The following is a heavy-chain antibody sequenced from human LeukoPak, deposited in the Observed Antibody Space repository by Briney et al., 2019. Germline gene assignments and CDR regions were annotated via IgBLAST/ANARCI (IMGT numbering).Heavy chain of an antibody. CDR1: DFTFANYA. J-gene: IGHJ3*01. CDR3: GRDPNGDYIGAFEF. V-gene: IGHV3-23*01. D-gene: IGHD4-17*01. CDR2: IKGSGSYA. Sequence: PGGSLRLSCVGSDFTFANYAMTWVRVTPGKGLEWVSSIKGSGSYAMYADSVSGRFTTSRDNSRNTIFLQMTSLRAEDTAIYYCGRDPNGDYIGAFEFWGLGTLVSVSS.